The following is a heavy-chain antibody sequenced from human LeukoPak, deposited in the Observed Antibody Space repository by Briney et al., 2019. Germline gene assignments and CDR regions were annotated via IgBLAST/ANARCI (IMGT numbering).Heavy chain of an antibody. CDR3: ARYSSSFGSRYNWFDP. CDR1: GGSISSSSYY. D-gene: IGHD6-13*01. CDR2: IYYSGST. V-gene: IGHV4-39*01. J-gene: IGHJ5*02. Sequence: PSETLSLTCTVSGGSISSSSYYWGWIRQPPGKGLEWIGSIYYSGSTYYNPSLKSRVTISVDTSKNQFSLKLSSVTAADTAVYYCARYSSSFGSRYNWFDPGGQGTLVTVSS.